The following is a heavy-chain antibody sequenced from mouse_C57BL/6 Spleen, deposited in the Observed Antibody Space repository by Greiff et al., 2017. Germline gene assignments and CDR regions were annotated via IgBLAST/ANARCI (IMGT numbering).Heavy chain of an antibody. V-gene: IGHV5-4*01. CDR3: ARERLGENDYDDFAWFAY. J-gene: IGHJ3*01. CDR1: GFTFSSYA. Sequence: EVKLMESGGGLVKPGGSLKLSCAASGFTFSSYAMSWVRQTPEKRLEWVATISDGGSYTYYPDNVKGRFTISRDNAKNNLYLQMSHLKSEDTAMYYCARERLGENDYDDFAWFAYWGQGTLVTVSA. D-gene: IGHD2-4*01. CDR2: ISDGGSYT.